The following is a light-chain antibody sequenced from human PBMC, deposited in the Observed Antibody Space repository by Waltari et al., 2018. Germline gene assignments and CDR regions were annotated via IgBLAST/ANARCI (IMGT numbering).Light chain of an antibody. CDR2: AAS. V-gene: IGKV1-16*02. CDR3: QQYNSFPPT. J-gene: IGKJ4*01. Sequence: CRGSQAIKTFLALFQQKPGKAPRSLIYAASTLQSGVSSNFSGSGSGTNFTLTISSLQPEDCATYYCQQYNSFPPTFGGGTRVEI. CDR1: QAIKTF.